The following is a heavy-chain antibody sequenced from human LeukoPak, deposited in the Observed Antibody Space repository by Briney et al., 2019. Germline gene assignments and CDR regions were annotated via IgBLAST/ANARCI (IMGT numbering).Heavy chain of an antibody. D-gene: IGHD3-22*01. J-gene: IGHJ3*02. CDR2: IYYSGST. CDR3: ARDFTSGYYDSRGAFYI. CDR1: GGSISSSSYY. Sequence: SETLSLTCTVSGGSISSSSYYWGWIRQPPGKGLEWIGSIYYSGSTYYNPSLKSRVTISVDTSKNQFSLKLSSVTAADTAVYYCARDFTSGYYDSRGAFYIWGQGTMVTVSS. V-gene: IGHV4-39*07.